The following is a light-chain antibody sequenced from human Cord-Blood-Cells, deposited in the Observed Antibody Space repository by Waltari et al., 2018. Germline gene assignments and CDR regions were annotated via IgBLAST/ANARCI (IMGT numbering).Light chain of an antibody. Sequence: QSVLTQSPSASGTPGQRVTISCSGSSSNIGSNYVYWYQQLPGTAPKLLVYRKNQRPSGVPDRFSGSKSGTSASLAISGLRSADEADYYCAAWDDSLSGWVFGGGTKLTVL. V-gene: IGLV1-47*01. CDR2: RKN. CDR3: AAWDDSLSGWV. J-gene: IGLJ3*02. CDR1: SSNIGSNY.